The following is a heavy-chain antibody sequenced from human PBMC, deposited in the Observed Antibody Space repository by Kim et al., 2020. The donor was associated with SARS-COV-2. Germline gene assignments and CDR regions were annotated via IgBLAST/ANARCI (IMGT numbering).Heavy chain of an antibody. J-gene: IGHJ4*02. CDR1: GGSFSGYY. Sequence: SETLSLTCAVYGGSFSGYYWSWIRQPPGKGLEWIGEINHSGSTNYNPSLKSRVTISVDTSKNQFSLKLSSVTAADTAVYYCARAKYCSSTSCQQTDYYFDYWGQGTLVTVSS. V-gene: IGHV4-34*01. D-gene: IGHD2-2*01. CDR2: INHSGST. CDR3: ARAKYCSSTSCQQTDYYFDY.